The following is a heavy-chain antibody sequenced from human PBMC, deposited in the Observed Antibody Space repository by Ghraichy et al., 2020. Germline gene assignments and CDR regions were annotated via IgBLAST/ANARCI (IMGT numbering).Heavy chain of an antibody. V-gene: IGHV2-5*01. D-gene: IGHD2-15*01. J-gene: IGHJ4*02. CDR3: ARYCSGGSCYSSFDY. CDR2: IYWNDDK. CDR1: GFSLSTSGVG. Sequence: SGPTLVKPTQTLTLTCTFSGFSLSTSGVGVGWIRQPPGKALEWLALIYWNDDKGYSPSLKSRLTITKDTSKNQVVLTMTNMDPVDTATYYCARYCSGGSCYSSFDYWGQGTLVTVSS.